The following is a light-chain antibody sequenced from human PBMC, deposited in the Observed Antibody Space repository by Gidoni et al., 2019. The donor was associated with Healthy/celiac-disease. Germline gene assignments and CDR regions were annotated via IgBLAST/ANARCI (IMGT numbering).Light chain of an antibody. CDR3: SSYAGAGDV. Sequence: QSALTPPPSASGSPGQSFTISCTGTSSDVGGYNYVSWYQQHPGKAPKLMIYEVSKRPSGVPDRFSGSKSGNTASLTVSGLQAEDEADYYCSSYAGAGDVFGTGTKVTVL. CDR1: SSDVGGYNY. V-gene: IGLV2-8*01. CDR2: EVS. J-gene: IGLJ1*01.